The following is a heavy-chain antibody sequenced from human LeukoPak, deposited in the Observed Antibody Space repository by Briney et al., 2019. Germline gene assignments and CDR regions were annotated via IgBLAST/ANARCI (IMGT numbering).Heavy chain of an antibody. Sequence: SETLSLTCAVYGGSFSGYYWSWIRQPPGKGLEWIGEINHSGSTNYNPSLKSRVTIPVDTSKNQFSLKLSSVTAADTAVYYCALRGYCSGGSCYSRASYYGMDVWGKGTTVTVSS. CDR3: ALRGYCSGGSCYSRASYYGMDV. J-gene: IGHJ6*04. D-gene: IGHD2-15*01. CDR1: GGSFSGYY. CDR2: INHSGST. V-gene: IGHV4-34*01.